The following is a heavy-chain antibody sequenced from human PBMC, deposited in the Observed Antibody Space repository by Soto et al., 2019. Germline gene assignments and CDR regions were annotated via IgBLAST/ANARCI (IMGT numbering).Heavy chain of an antibody. V-gene: IGHV3-48*02. Sequence: EVQLVESGGGLVQPGGSLRLSCAASGFTVSTYSMNWVRQAPGKGLEWVSYISYSGSTIYYADSVKGRFTISRDNAKNSLYLQMSSLRDEDSAIYYCVHAQSDSLFHDWGQGTLVTVSS. CDR1: GFTVSTYS. CDR3: VHAQSDSLFHD. J-gene: IGHJ1*01. D-gene: IGHD3-22*01. CDR2: ISYSGSTI.